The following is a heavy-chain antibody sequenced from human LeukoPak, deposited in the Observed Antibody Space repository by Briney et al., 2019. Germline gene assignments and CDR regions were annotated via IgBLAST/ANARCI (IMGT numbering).Heavy chain of an antibody. D-gene: IGHD6-13*01. V-gene: IGHV3-48*04. Sequence: PGGSLRLSCTASGFTFSSYSMNWVRQAPGKGLEWVSYISSYSTIYYADSVKGRFTISRDNAKNSLYLQMNSLRAEDTAVYYCARDLFESSSDYWGQGTLVTVSS. CDR1: GFTFSSYS. CDR3: ARDLFESSSDY. CDR2: ISSYSTI. J-gene: IGHJ4*02.